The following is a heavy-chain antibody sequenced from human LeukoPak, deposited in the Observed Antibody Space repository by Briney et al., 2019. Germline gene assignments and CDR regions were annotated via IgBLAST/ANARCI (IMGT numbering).Heavy chain of an antibody. CDR3: ARDFFHGHCSGLSCFLLDY. CDR2: INPNSGGT. Sequence: GASVKVSCKASGYTFTGYYMHWVRQAPGEGLEWVGRINPNSGGTNYAQKFQGRLTMTTDTSTNTAYMELRSLRPDDTAVYYCARDFFHGHCSGLSCFLLDYWGRGSLVTVSS. D-gene: IGHD2-15*01. J-gene: IGHJ4*02. V-gene: IGHV1-2*06. CDR1: GYTFTGYY.